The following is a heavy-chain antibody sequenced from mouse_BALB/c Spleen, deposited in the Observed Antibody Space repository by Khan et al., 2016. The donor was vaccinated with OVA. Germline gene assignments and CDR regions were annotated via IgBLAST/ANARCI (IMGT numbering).Heavy chain of an antibody. J-gene: IGHJ3*01. CDR1: GYTFTSYT. D-gene: IGHD2-14*01. V-gene: IGHV1-4*01. Sequence: QVQLKQSRAELARPGASVKMSCKASGYTFTSYTIHWVRQRPGQAPEWIGHINPSNDYTNYNQNFKDKATLIVDKSSTTAYMQLSSLKSEDSAVFYCVREGAYNRSDGWIAYWGQGTLVNVSA. CDR3: VREGAYNRSDGWIAY. CDR2: INPSNDYT.